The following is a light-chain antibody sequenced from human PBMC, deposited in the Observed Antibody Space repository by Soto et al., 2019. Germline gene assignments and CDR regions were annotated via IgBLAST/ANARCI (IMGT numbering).Light chain of an antibody. CDR1: QRIHSY. V-gene: IGKV1-39*01. Sequence: DIQMTQSTSSLSASVGDRVTITCRASQRIHSYLSWYQQKPGKAPNLLIYAASILHSGVPSRFSGSGSGTDITLTISSLQPEDSATYYCQQSYSAPQTFGQGTKVDIK. CDR2: AAS. J-gene: IGKJ1*01. CDR3: QQSYSAPQT.